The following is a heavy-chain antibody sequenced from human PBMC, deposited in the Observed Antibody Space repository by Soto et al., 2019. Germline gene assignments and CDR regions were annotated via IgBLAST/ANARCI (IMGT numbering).Heavy chain of an antibody. CDR3: AAGEASSRNLAPYYLDF. CDR2: IYYSELT. CDR1: GDSVSSFGSY. D-gene: IGHD6-13*01. J-gene: IGHJ4*02. V-gene: IGHV4-61*08. Sequence: SETLSLTCIVSGDSVSSFGSYWTWIRQRPGKGLEWIGYIYYSELTDYNPSLRSRVTISEDTSKNQFSLKLLSVTTADTAVYFCAAGEASSRNLAPYYLDFWGQGTLVTVSS.